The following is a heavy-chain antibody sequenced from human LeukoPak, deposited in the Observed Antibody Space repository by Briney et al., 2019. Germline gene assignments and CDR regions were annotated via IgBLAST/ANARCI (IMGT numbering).Heavy chain of an antibody. D-gene: IGHD3-9*01. Sequence: ASGKVSCKASGYTFTGYYMHWVRQAPGQELEWMGWINPNSGGTNYAQKFQGRVTMTRDTSISTAYMELSRLRSDDTAVYYCARVLYDILTGYYLGPIGYWGQGTLVTVSS. J-gene: IGHJ4*02. V-gene: IGHV1-2*02. CDR2: INPNSGGT. CDR3: ARVLYDILTGYYLGPIGY. CDR1: GYTFTGYY.